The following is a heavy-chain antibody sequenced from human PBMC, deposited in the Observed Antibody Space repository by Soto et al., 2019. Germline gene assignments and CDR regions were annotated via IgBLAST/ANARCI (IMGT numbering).Heavy chain of an antibody. D-gene: IGHD2-15*01. J-gene: IGHJ4*02. CDR1: GGSISSYY. CDR3: ARQGHGSCYDY. Sequence: QVQLQESGPGLVKPSETLSLTCTVSGGSISSYYWSWIRQPPGKGLEWIGYIYYSGSTNYNPSLKSRVTISVDTSKNQFSLKLSSVTAADTAVYYCARQGHGSCYDYWGQGTLVTVSS. CDR2: IYYSGST. V-gene: IGHV4-59*08.